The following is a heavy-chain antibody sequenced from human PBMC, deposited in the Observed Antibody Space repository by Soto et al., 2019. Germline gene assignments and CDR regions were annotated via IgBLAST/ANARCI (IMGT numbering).Heavy chain of an antibody. Sequence: PGGSLRLSCAASVFTFNNYAMNWVRQAPGKGLEWVSGISGSGYATYYADSVKGRFTISRDKSKKVVFLQVNSLTAEDTALYYCASPYYDIDYYHYGMDVWGQGTTVTVSS. CDR2: ISGSGYAT. D-gene: IGHD3-16*01. V-gene: IGHV3-23*01. CDR3: ASPYYDIDYYHYGMDV. CDR1: VFTFNNYA. J-gene: IGHJ6*02.